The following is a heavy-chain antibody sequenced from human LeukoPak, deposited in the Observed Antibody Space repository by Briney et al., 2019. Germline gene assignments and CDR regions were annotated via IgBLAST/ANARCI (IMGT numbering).Heavy chain of an antibody. Sequence: PGGSLRLSCAASGFTFSSYGMHWVRQAPGKGLEWVAVIWYDGSNKYYADSVKGRFTISRDNSNNTLYLQMNSLRAEDTAVYYCASDYLTDAFDIWGQGTVVTVSS. D-gene: IGHD2/OR15-2a*01. CDR2: IWYDGSNK. J-gene: IGHJ3*02. CDR1: GFTFSSYG. V-gene: IGHV3-33*01. CDR3: ASDYLTDAFDI.